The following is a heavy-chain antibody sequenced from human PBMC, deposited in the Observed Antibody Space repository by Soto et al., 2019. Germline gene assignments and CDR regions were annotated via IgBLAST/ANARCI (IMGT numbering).Heavy chain of an antibody. CDR1: GFTFSSYA. D-gene: IGHD6-19*01. Sequence: GGSLRLSCAASGFTFSSYAMSWVRQAPGKGLEWVSAISGSGGSTYYADSVKGRFTISRDNSKNTLYLQMNSLRAEDTAVYYCATLFNGYSSGWFSEYFQHWGQGTLVTVSS. CDR3: ATLFNGYSSGWFSEYFQH. CDR2: ISGSGGST. J-gene: IGHJ1*01. V-gene: IGHV3-23*01.